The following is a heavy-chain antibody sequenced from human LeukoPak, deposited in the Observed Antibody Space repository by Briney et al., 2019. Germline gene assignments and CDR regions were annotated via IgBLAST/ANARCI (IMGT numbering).Heavy chain of an antibody. CDR2: IYYSGST. V-gene: IGHV4-59*01. D-gene: IGHD5-24*01. Sequence: PSETLSLTCTVSGGSISSYYWSWIRQPPGKGLEWIGYIYYSGSTNYNPSLKSRVTISVDTSKNQFSLKLSSVTAADTAVYYCARDVRRDGLFDYWSQGTLVTVSS. CDR3: ARDVRRDGLFDY. J-gene: IGHJ4*02. CDR1: GGSISSYY.